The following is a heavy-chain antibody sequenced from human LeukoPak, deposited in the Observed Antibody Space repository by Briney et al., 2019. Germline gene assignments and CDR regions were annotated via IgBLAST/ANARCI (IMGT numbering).Heavy chain of an antibody. Sequence: GGSLRLSCAASGFTFSSYSMNWVRQAPGKGLEWVSSISSSSSYICYADSVKGRFTISRDNAKNSLYLQMNSLRAEDTAVYYCARVVTAKHSYWYFDLWGRGTLVTVSS. V-gene: IGHV3-21*01. CDR3: ARVVTAKHSYWYFDL. CDR1: GFTFSSYS. CDR2: ISSSSSYI. J-gene: IGHJ2*01. D-gene: IGHD4-23*01.